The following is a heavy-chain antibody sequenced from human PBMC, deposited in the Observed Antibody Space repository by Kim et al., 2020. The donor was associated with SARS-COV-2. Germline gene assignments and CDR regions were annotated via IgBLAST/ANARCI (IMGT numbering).Heavy chain of an antibody. CDR1: GGTFSSDG. V-gene: IGHV1-69*13. Sequence: SVKVSCKASGGTFSSDGIIWVRQAPGQGLEWMGGLIPIFHTPNYAQNFQGRVVFTADEATTTAYMEVSSPGFEDTAIYFCARVRGDYAGGWFEPWGPGTPVTVSS. D-gene: IGHD4-17*01. CDR2: LIPIFHTP. J-gene: IGHJ5*02. CDR3: ARVRGDYAGGWFEP.